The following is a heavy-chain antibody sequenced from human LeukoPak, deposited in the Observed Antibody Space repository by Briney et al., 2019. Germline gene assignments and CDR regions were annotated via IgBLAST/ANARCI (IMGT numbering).Heavy chain of an antibody. D-gene: IGHD2-15*01. CDR2: IDWSDDK. Sequence: SGPALVKPTQTLTLTCTFSGFSLHTRAMCVSWIRQPPAKALEWLAFIDWSDDKYYSASLKTRLTISKDTSKNQVVLTMTNMDPVDTATYYCASGLSWNFDYWGQGTLVTVSS. V-gene: IGHV2-70*01. CDR1: GFSLHTRAMC. CDR3: ASGLSWNFDY. J-gene: IGHJ4*02.